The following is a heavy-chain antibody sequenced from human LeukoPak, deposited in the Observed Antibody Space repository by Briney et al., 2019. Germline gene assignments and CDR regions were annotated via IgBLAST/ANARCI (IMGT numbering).Heavy chain of an antibody. V-gene: IGHV4-39*01. CDR2: IYYSGST. J-gene: IGHJ6*03. CDR3: ARSWVDIGYYYMDV. D-gene: IGHD6-13*01. CDR1: GGSISSSSYY. Sequence: PSETLSLTCTVPGGSISSSSYYWGWIRQPTGKGLEWIGSIYYSGSTYYNPSLKSRVTISVDTSKNQFSLKLSSVTAADTAVYYCARSWVDIGYYYMDVWGKGTTVTVSS.